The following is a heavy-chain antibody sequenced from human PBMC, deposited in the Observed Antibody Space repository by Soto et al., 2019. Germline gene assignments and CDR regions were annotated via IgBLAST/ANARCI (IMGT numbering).Heavy chain of an antibody. D-gene: IGHD1-7*01. CDR1: GFTFSSYD. CDR2: ISSNGGTT. Sequence: EVQLAESGGGMVQPGGSLRLSCVASGFTFSSYDMHWVRQAPGKGLEYVSSISSNGGTTYYGNSVKGRLTISRDKSKNTLYLQMGSLRAEDMAVYYCVRRVSGNYDYWGQGTLVTVSS. V-gene: IGHV3-64*01. J-gene: IGHJ4*02. CDR3: VRRVSGNYDY.